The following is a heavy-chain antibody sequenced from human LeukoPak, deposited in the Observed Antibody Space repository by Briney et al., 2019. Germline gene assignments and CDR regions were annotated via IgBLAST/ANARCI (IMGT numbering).Heavy chain of an antibody. CDR3: ARLGYSSSLPDY. CDR1: GFTFSSYN. Sequence: GGSLRLSCAASGFTFSSYNMNWVRQAPGKGLEWVSYISSSNTIYYADSVKGRFTISRDNARNSLYLQMNSLRAEDTAVYYCARLGYSSSLPDYWGRGTLVTVSS. V-gene: IGHV3-48*04. J-gene: IGHJ4*02. D-gene: IGHD6-6*01. CDR2: ISSSNTI.